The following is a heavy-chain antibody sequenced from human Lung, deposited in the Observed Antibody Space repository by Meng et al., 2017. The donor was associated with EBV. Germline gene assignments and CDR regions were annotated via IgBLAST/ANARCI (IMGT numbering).Heavy chain of an antibody. D-gene: IGHD6-19*01. CDR3: ARLYRGGWYL. CDR2: INRSGST. V-gene: IGHV4-34*02. J-gene: IGHJ4*02. CDR1: GGDLSAYY. Sequence: QEQLQQWGAGLLKPSETLSLPCAVYGGDLSAYYWSWIRQPPGKGLEWIGEINRSGSTNYNPSLKSRLTVSMDTSKNQFSLKLSSVTAADTAVYYCARLYRGGWYLWGRGTLVTVSS.